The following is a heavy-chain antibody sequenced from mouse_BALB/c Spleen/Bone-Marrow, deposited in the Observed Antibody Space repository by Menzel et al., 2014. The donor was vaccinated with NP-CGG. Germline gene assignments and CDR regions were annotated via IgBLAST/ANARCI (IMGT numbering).Heavy chain of an antibody. CDR1: GYTFSFYT. CDR3: AREGVYATFDY. J-gene: IGHJ3*01. V-gene: IGHV1-4*01. CDR2: INPTSDYT. Sequence: VQLQQSGAELARPGASVKMSCEASGYTFSFYTMYWVKQRPGQGLEWIGYINPTSDYTDYNQKFKDKATLTADKSSSTAYMQLSSLTSEDSAVYYCAREGVYATFDYWGQGTLVTVSA. D-gene: IGHD6-5*01.